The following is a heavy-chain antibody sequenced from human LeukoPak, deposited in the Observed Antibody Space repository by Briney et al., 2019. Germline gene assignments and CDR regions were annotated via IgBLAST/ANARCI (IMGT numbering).Heavy chain of an antibody. CDR3: ARDFGTTVTTFGAVDI. CDR2: IWDDGNKK. Sequence: GGSLRLYCAASGFTFSHYGMHWVRQAPGKGLEWVALIWDDGNKKSHADTVKGRFTISRDNSKNTLYLQMNSLRVEDTAVYYCARDFGTTVTTFGAVDIWGQGTKAIVSS. J-gene: IGHJ3*02. D-gene: IGHD4-17*01. V-gene: IGHV3-33*01. CDR1: GFTFSHYG.